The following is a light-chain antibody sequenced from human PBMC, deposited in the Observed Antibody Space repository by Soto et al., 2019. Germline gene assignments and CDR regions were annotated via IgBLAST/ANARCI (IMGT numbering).Light chain of an antibody. CDR2: GAS. J-gene: IGKJ3*01. V-gene: IGKV3-20*01. CDR3: QQYGSSPFT. Sequence: EIVLTQSPGTLSLSPGERATLACRASQSGSSSYLAWYQQKPGQAPRLLIYGASSMATGIPDRFSGSGSGTAFTLTISRLEPEDFAVDYCQQYGSSPFTFGPGTKVDIK. CDR1: QSGSSSY.